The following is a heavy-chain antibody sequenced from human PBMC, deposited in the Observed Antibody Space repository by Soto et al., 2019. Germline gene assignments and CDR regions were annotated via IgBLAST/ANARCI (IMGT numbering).Heavy chain of an antibody. CDR3: ARDLYYYDSSGLFDY. V-gene: IGHV3-21*01. Sequence: PGGSLRLSCAASGFTFSSYSMNWVRQAPGKGLEWVSSISSSSSYIYYADSVKGRFTISRDNAKNSLYLQMNSLRAEDTAVYYCARDLYYYDSSGLFDYWRQGTLVTVSS. CDR1: GFTFSSYS. J-gene: IGHJ4*02. CDR2: ISSSSSYI. D-gene: IGHD3-22*01.